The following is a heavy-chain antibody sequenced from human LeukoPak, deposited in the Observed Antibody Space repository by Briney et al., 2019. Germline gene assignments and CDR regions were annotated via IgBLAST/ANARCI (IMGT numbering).Heavy chain of an antibody. Sequence: PGGSLRLSCAASGFTFSSYGMHWVRQAPGKGLEWVAVISYDGSNKYYADSVKGRFTISRDNSKNTLYLQMNSLRAEDTAVYYCAKERRVVAATRYFDYWGQGTLVTVSS. CDR1: GFTFSSYG. CDR3: AKERRVVAATRYFDY. V-gene: IGHV3-30*18. D-gene: IGHD2-15*01. CDR2: ISYDGSNK. J-gene: IGHJ4*02.